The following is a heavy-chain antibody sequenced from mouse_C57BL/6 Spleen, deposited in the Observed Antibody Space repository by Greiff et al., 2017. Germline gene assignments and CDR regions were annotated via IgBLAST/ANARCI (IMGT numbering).Heavy chain of an antibody. D-gene: IGHD1-1*01. CDR1: GYSITSGYY. CDR2: ISYDGSH. V-gene: IGHV3-6*01. Sequence: EVQLQQSGPGLVKPSQSLSLTCSVTGYSITSGYYWNWIRQFPGNKLEWMGYISYDGSHNYNPSLKNRISITRDTSKNQFFLKLNSVTTEDTATYYCAREVLLRGYFDVWGTGTTVTVSS. CDR3: AREVLLRGYFDV. J-gene: IGHJ1*03.